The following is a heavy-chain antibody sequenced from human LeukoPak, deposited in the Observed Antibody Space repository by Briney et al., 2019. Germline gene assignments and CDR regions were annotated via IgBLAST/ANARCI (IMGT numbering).Heavy chain of an antibody. V-gene: IGHV4-59*11. J-gene: IGHJ6*02. D-gene: IGHD3-16*01. Sequence: SETLSLTCSVSGGSISGHYWTWIRQPPGKGLEWIGQIHYTGKPDYNPSLKSRITISVDTSKNQVSLQMSSVTAADSAIYYCARFGVDYDMDVWGHGTTVTVFS. CDR2: IHYTGKP. CDR1: GGSISGHY. CDR3: ARFGVDYDMDV.